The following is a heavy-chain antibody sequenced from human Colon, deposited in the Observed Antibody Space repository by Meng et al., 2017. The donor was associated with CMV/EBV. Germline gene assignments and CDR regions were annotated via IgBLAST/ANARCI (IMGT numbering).Heavy chain of an antibody. V-gene: IGHV3-21*01. CDR1: GFTFSNYS. Sequence: GGSLRLSCAASGFTFSNYSMSWVRQAPGKGREWVSSIDPGSADTYYADSVRGRFTISRDNAKNSLYLQLSRLRAEDTAVYYCACLRLGGLSPDYWGQGTLVTVSS. J-gene: IGHJ4*02. CDR3: ACLRLGGLSPDY. CDR2: IDPGSADT. D-gene: IGHD3-16*02.